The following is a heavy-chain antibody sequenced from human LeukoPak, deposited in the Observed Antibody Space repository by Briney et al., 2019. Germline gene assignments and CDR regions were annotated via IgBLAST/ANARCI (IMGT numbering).Heavy chain of an antibody. CDR2: IYYSGST. V-gene: IGHV4-61*01. D-gene: IGHD5-18*01. J-gene: IGHJ4*02. Sequence: SETLSLTCTVSGGSVSSGSYYWSWIRQPPGKGLEWIGYIYYSGSTNYNPSLKSRVTISVDTSKNQFSLKLSSVTAADTAVYYCARGDTAMVPFDYWGQGTLVTVSS. CDR1: GGSVSSGSYY. CDR3: ARGDTAMVPFDY.